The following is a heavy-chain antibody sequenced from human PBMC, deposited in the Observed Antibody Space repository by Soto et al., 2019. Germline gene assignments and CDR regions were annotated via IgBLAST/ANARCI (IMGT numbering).Heavy chain of an antibody. J-gene: IGHJ5*02. Sequence: SXTLSLTCTVSGGSISSGGYYWSWIRQHPGKGLEWIGYIYCSGSTYYNPSLKSRVTISVDTSKNQFSLKLSSVTAADTAVYYCATWGLNWFDPWGQGTLVTVSS. D-gene: IGHD1-26*01. CDR1: GGSISSGGYY. CDR3: ATWGLNWFDP. V-gene: IGHV4-31*03. CDR2: IYCSGST.